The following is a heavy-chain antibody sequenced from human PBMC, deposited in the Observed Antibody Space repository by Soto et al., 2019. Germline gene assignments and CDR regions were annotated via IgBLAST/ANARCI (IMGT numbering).Heavy chain of an antibody. CDR1: GFTFSSYA. CDR2: ISGSGGST. CDR3: AKAYVVVVAAMDAFDI. D-gene: IGHD2-15*01. J-gene: IGHJ3*02. Sequence: GGSLRLSCAASGFTFSSYAMSWVRQAPGKGLEWVSAISGSGGSTYYADSVKGRFTISRDNSKNTLYLQMNSLRAEDTAVYYCAKAYVVVVAAMDAFDIWGQGTMVTV. V-gene: IGHV3-23*01.